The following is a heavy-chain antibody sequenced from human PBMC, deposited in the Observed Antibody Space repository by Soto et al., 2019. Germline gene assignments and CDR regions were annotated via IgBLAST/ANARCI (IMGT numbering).Heavy chain of an antibody. CDR2: ISSSSSYI. Sequence: GGSLRLSCAASGFTFSSYSMNWVRQAPGKGLEWVSSISSSSSYIYYADSVKGRFTISRDNAKNSLYLQMNSLRAEDTAVYYCARAYRIAAAGTGLDYWGQGTLVTVSS. J-gene: IGHJ4*02. D-gene: IGHD6-13*01. V-gene: IGHV3-21*01. CDR1: GFTFSSYS. CDR3: ARAYRIAAAGTGLDY.